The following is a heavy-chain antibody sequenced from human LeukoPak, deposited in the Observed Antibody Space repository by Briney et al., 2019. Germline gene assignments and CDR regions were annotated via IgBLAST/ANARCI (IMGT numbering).Heavy chain of an antibody. Sequence: PSETLSLTCTVSGGSISSYYWSWIRQPPGKGLEWIGYIYYSGSTNYNPSLKSRVTTSVDTSKNQFSLKLSSVTAADTAVYYCASVVVPAALAFDIWGQGTMVTVSS. V-gene: IGHV4-59*01. CDR2: IYYSGST. CDR1: GGSISSYY. CDR3: ASVVVPAALAFDI. D-gene: IGHD2-2*01. J-gene: IGHJ3*02.